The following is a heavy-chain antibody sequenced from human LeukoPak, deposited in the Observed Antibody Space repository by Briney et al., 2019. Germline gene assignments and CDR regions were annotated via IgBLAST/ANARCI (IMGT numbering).Heavy chain of an antibody. D-gene: IGHD3-3*01. J-gene: IGHJ5*02. CDR1: GYSISSGYY. CDR3: ARHTIFGVVIYNWFDP. Sequence: PSETLSLTCAVSGYSISSGYYWGWIRRPPGKGLEWIGSIYHSGSTYYNPSLKSRVTISVDTSKNQFSLKLSSVTAADTAVYYCARHTIFGVVIYNWFDPWGQGTLVTVSS. CDR2: IYHSGST. V-gene: IGHV4-38-2*01.